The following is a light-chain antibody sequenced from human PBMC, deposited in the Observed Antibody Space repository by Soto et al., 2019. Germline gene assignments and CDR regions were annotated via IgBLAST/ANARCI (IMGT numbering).Light chain of an antibody. CDR1: FSDVGSYNL. J-gene: IGLJ2*01. V-gene: IGLV2-23*01. CDR2: EDT. CDR3: CSYAGSSTVV. Sequence: QSALTQPASVSWSPGQSITISCTGTFSDVGSYNLVSWYQQHPGKAPKLMIYEDTKRPAGVSNRFSGSKSGYTASLTISGLQAEDEADYYCCSYAGSSTVVFGGGTKLTVL.